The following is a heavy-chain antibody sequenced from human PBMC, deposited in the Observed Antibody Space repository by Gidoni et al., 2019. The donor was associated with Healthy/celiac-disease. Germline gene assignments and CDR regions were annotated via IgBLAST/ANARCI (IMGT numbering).Heavy chain of an antibody. V-gene: IGHV3-33*01. Sequence: QVQLVESGGGVVQPGRSLRLSCAASGFTFSSYGMHWVSQAPGKGLEWVAVIWYDGSNKYYADSVKGRFTISRDNSKNTLYLQMNSLRAEDTAVYYCARDPPTFTVTTFYFDYWGQGTLVTVSS. J-gene: IGHJ4*02. CDR3: ARDPPTFTVTTFYFDY. CDR1: GFTFSSYG. D-gene: IGHD4-17*01. CDR2: IWYDGSNK.